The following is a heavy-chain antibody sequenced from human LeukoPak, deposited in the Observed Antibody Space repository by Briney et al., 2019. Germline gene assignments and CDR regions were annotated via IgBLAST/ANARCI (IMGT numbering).Heavy chain of an antibody. CDR3: AKDLYRRKQWLDVRIDY. CDR1: GFTFDDYA. CDR2: ISWNSGSI. D-gene: IGHD6-19*01. Sequence: PGRSLRLSCAASGFTFDDYAMHWVRQAPGKGLEWVSGISWNSGSIGHADSVKGRFTISRDNAKNSLYLQMNSLRAEDTALYYCAKDLYRRKQWLDVRIDYWGQGTLVTVSS. V-gene: IGHV3-9*01. J-gene: IGHJ4*02.